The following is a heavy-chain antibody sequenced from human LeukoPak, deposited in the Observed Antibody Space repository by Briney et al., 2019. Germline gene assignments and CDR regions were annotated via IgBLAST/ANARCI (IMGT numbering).Heavy chain of an antibody. V-gene: IGHV4-61*01. CDR1: GGSVSSGTNC. CDR3: ARDPSYYDSSGYPK. CDR2: IHYSGST. Sequence: PSETLSLTCTVSGGSVSSGTNCWSWIRQPPGKGLEWIGYIHYSGSTYYNPSLKSRVTISVDTSKNQFSLKLSSVTAADTAVYYCARDPSYYDSSGYPKWGQGTLVTVSS. J-gene: IGHJ4*02. D-gene: IGHD3-22*01.